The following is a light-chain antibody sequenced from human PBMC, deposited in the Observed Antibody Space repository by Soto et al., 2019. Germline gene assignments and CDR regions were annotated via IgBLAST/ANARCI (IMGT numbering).Light chain of an antibody. CDR2: DAS. V-gene: IGKV1-5*01. CDR1: QSISSW. CDR3: QLYNSYSA. J-gene: IGKJ1*01. Sequence: DIQMTQSPSTLSASVGDRVTITCRASQSISSWLAWYQQKPGKAPKLLIYDASSLESGVPSRFSGSGSGIEFTLTISSLQPDDFASYYCQLYNSYSAFGQGTKVEIK.